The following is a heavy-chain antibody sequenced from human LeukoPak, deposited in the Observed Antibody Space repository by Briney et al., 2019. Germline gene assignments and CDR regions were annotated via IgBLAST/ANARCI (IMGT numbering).Heavy chain of an antibody. CDR3: AKRGFDSSGYTGYYFDY. CDR2: INPSGGST. Sequence: ASVKVSCKASGYTFTSYYMHWVRQAPGQGLEWMGIINPSGGSTSYAQKFQGRVTMTRDMSTSTVYMELSSLRSEDTAVYYCAKRGFDSSGYTGYYFDYWGQGTLVTVSS. J-gene: IGHJ4*02. D-gene: IGHD3-22*01. V-gene: IGHV1-46*01. CDR1: GYTFTSYY.